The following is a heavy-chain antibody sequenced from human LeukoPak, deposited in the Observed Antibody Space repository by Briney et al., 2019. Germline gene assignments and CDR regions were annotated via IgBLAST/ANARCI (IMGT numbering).Heavy chain of an antibody. V-gene: IGHV1-8*01. CDR3: ASQPGYYDSSGLG. CDR2: MNPSSGNT. D-gene: IGHD3-22*01. Sequence: ASVKVSCKASGYTFTSYDINWVRQATGQGLEWMGWMNPSSGNTGYAQKFQGRVTITADESTSTAYMELSSLRSEDTAVYYCASQPGYYDSSGLGWGQGTLVTVSS. CDR1: GYTFTSYD. J-gene: IGHJ4*02.